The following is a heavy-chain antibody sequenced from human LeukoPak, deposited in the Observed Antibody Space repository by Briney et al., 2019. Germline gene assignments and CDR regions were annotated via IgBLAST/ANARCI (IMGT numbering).Heavy chain of an antibody. J-gene: IGHJ4*02. V-gene: IGHV3-73*01. CDR2: IRSKANSYAT. D-gene: IGHD4-23*01. CDR1: GFTFSGSA. Sequence: GGSLKLSCAASGFTFSGSAMHWVRQASGKGLEWVGRIRSKANSYATAYAASVKGRFTISRDDSKNAAYLQMNSLKTEDTAVYYCTRIWKAGSSYTDYGGNQDYWGQGTLVTVSS. CDR3: TRIWKAGSSYTDYGGNQDY.